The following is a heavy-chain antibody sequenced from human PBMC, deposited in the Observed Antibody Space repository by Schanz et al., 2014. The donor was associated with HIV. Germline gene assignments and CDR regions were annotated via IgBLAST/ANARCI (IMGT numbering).Heavy chain of an antibody. CDR2: MWYDESHK. Sequence: QVQLVESGGGVVQPGRSLRLSCAASGFTLSSHSMHWVRQAPGKGLEWVAVMWYDESHKGYADSVKGRFTISRDNSKNTLFLRMNSLRGEDTAVYYCARVANWDYYGMDVWGRGTTVTVSS. CDR1: GFTLSSHS. D-gene: IGHD3-16*01. J-gene: IGHJ6*02. CDR3: ARVANWDYYGMDV. V-gene: IGHV3-33*08.